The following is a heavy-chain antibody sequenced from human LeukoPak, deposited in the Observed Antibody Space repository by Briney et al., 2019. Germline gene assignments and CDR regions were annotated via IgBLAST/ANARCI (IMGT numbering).Heavy chain of an antibody. CDR2: INPNSGGT. D-gene: IGHD5-18*01. Sequence: GASVKVSCKASGYTLTGYYMHWVRQAPGQGLEWMGWINPNSGGTNYAQKFQGRVTMTRDTSISTAYMELSRLRSDDTAVYYCARGPIQLWFQNVVYFDYWGQGTLVTVSS. CDR1: GYTLTGYY. CDR3: ARGPIQLWFQNVVYFDY. V-gene: IGHV1-2*02. J-gene: IGHJ4*02.